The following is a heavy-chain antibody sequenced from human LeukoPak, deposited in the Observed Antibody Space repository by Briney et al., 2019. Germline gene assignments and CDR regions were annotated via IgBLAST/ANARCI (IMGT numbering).Heavy chain of an antibody. Sequence: GALRPFCGASGFSFSDYAMTWVRQAPGEGLEWVSSTGDDTYYADSVKGRFTISRDDSKDTLFLQMNSLRVEDTAVYYCAKDAIYKNSVWDYFDYLGQGTLVTVSS. J-gene: IGHJ4*02. CDR3: AKDAIYKNSVWDYFDY. CDR1: GFSFSDYA. D-gene: IGHD5-24*01. CDR2: TGDDT. V-gene: IGHV3-23*01.